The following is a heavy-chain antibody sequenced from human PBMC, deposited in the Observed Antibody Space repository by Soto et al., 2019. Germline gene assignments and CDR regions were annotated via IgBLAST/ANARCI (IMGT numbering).Heavy chain of an antibody. Sequence: PGGSLRLSCAASDFSLSPYWMHWVRQVPGRGLEWVARLSSDGFGAAYADSVKGRFFISRDIARNTLSLQMNSLRADDTAVYYCARDLGGPDYWGRGTSLTVS. CDR1: DFSLSPYW. V-gene: IGHV3-74*03. J-gene: IGHJ4*02. CDR3: ARDLGGPDY. D-gene: IGHD3-16*01. CDR2: LSSDGFGA.